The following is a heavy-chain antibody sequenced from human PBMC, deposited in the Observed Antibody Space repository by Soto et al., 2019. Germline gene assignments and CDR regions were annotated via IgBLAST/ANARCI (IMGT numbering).Heavy chain of an antibody. CDR3: ARDRLKYNWNDFPYYYYGMDV. CDR1: GFTFSSYA. V-gene: IGHV3-30-3*01. D-gene: IGHD1-1*01. J-gene: IGHJ6*02. Sequence: QVQLVESGGGVVQPERSLRLSCAASGFTFSSYAMHWVRQAPGKGLEWVAVISYDGSNKYYADSVKGRFTISRDNSKNSLYQQMNSLRAEDTAVYYCARDRLKYNWNDFPYYYYGMDVWGQGTMVTVSS. CDR2: ISYDGSNK.